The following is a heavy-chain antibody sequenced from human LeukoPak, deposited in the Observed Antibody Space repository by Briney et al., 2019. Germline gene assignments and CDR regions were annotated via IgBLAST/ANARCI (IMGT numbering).Heavy chain of an antibody. D-gene: IGHD3-10*01. V-gene: IGHV4-59*01. CDR3: ARVVNYYGSGSYFLGGPQYGMDV. J-gene: IGHJ6*02. CDR1: GGSISSYY. CDR2: IYYSGST. Sequence: SETLSLTCTVSGGSISSYYWSWIRQPPGKGLEWIGCIYYSGSTNYNPSLKSRVTISVDTSKNQFSLKLSSVTAADTAVYYCARVVNYYGSGSYFLGGPQYGMDVWGQGTTVTVSS.